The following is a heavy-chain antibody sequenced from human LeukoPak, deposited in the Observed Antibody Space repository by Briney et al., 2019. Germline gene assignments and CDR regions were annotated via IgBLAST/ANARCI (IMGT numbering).Heavy chain of an antibody. CDR1: GGSISTYY. CDR2: IYYSGST. J-gene: IGHJ4*02. V-gene: IGHV4-59*05. Sequence: SETLSLTCTLSGGSISTYYWSWIRQPPGKGLEWIGSIYYSGSTYYNPSLKSRVTISVDTSKNQFSLKLSSVTAADTAVYYCARLAAAGTFYFDYWGQGTLVTVSS. CDR3: ARLAAAGTFYFDY. D-gene: IGHD6-13*01.